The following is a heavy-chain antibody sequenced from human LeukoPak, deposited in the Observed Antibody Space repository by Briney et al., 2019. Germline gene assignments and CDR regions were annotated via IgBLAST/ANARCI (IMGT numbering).Heavy chain of an antibody. CDR3: ARVYDYGKFDF. V-gene: IGHV4-59*11. Sequence: SETLSLTCTLPGASISSHYWSWIRQPPGRGLEWIGYIHYSGITSYDPSLKSRVTMSIDTSKSQFSLNLNSVTAADTAVYYCARVYDYGKFDFWGPGTPLTVSS. CDR2: IHYSGIT. D-gene: IGHD4/OR15-4a*01. J-gene: IGHJ4*02. CDR1: GASISSHY.